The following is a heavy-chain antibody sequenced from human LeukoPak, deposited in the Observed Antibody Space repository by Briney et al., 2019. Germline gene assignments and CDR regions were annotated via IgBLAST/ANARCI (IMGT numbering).Heavy chain of an antibody. V-gene: IGHV3-30*01. J-gene: IGHJ5*02. Sequence: GGSLRLSCEASGFTFSSYAMHWVRQAPGKGLEWVAVISYDGSNKYYADSVKGRFTISRDNSKNTLYLQMNSLRAEDTAVYYCARAVVTAISNWFDPWGQGTLVTVSS. D-gene: IGHD2-21*02. CDR1: GFTFSSYA. CDR2: ISYDGSNK. CDR3: ARAVVTAISNWFDP.